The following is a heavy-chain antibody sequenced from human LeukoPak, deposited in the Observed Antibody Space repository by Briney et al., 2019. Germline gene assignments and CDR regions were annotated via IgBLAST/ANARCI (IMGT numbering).Heavy chain of an antibody. J-gene: IGHJ4*02. D-gene: IGHD3-10*01. CDR2: ISSSGSYI. V-gene: IGHV3-21*01. CDR3: ARTIRGY. CDR1: GFTFTKYS. Sequence: GGSLRLSCAASGFTFTKYSMNWVRQAPGKGLEWVSSISSSGSYIYYADSVKGRFTISRDNAKNSLYLQMNSLGAEDTAVYYCARTIRGYWGQGTLVTVSS.